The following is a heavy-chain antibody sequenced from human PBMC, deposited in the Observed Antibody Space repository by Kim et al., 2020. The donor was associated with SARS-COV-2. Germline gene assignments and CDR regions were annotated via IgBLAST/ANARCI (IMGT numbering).Heavy chain of an antibody. CDR2: IWYDGSNK. Sequence: GGSLRLSCAASGFTFSSYGMNWVRQAPGKGLEWVAVIWYDGSNKYYADSVKGRFTISRDNSKNTLYLQMNSLRAEDTAVYYCAKSTVTTHDAVDIWGQGT. D-gene: IGHD4-17*01. CDR3: AKSTVTTHDAVDI. V-gene: IGHV3-33*06. CDR1: GFTFSSYG. J-gene: IGHJ3*02.